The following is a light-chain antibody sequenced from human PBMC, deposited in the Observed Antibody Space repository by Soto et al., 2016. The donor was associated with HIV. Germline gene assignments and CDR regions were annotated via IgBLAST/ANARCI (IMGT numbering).Light chain of an antibody. V-gene: IGKV1-5*03. Sequence: DIQMTQSPSTLSASVGDRVTITCRASQSISSWLAWYQQKPGTAPKLLIYKASSLESGVPSRFSGSGSGTEFTLTISSLQPDDFATYYCQQYNSYWWTFGQGTKVEI. J-gene: IGKJ1*01. CDR3: QQYNSYWWT. CDR1: QSISSW. CDR2: KAS.